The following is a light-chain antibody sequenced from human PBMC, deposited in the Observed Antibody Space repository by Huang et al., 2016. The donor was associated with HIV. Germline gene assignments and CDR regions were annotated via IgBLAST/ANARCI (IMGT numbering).Light chain of an antibody. CDR2: AAS. CDR1: QSISSY. J-gene: IGKJ2*01. V-gene: IGKV1-39*01. Sequence: DIQMTQSPSSLSASVGDRVTLTCRASQSISSYLNWYQVKPGKAPKLLIYAASTLQSGVPSRFSGSGAETDFTLTISSRQPEDFATYYCQQSYSTPRTFGQGTDLEIK. CDR3: QQSYSTPRT.